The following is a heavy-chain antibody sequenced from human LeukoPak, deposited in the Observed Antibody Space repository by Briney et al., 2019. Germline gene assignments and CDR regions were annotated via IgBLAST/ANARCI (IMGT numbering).Heavy chain of an antibody. CDR3: ARDLGGLYYDSSGTDY. Sequence: ASETLSLTCTVSGGSISSYYWSWIRQPAGKGLEWSGRIYGSGSTNYNPSLWGRVTMSVDTSKNQVSLNLSSVTAADTAVYYCARDLGGLYYDSSGTDYWGQGTLVTVSS. D-gene: IGHD3-22*01. CDR2: IYGSGST. V-gene: IGHV4-4*07. J-gene: IGHJ4*02. CDR1: GGSISSYY.